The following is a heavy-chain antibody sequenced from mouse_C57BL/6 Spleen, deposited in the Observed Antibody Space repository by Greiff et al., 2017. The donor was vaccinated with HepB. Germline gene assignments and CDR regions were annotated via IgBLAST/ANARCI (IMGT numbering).Heavy chain of an antibody. CDR1: GYTFTSYG. D-gene: IGHD2-3*01. J-gene: IGHJ3*01. V-gene: IGHV1-81*01. CDR2: IYPRSGNT. Sequence: VKLVESGAELARPGASVKLSCKASGYTFTSYGISWVKQRTGQGLEWIGEIYPRSGNTYYNEKFKGKATLTADKSSSTAYMELRSLTSEDSAVYFCATGDGYFAYWGQGTLVTVSA. CDR3: ATGDGYFAY.